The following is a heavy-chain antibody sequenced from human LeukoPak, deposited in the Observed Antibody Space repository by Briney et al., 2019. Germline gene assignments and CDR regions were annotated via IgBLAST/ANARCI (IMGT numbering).Heavy chain of an antibody. Sequence: GGSLRLSCAASGFTFSSYAMSWVRQAPGKGLEWVSAISGSGGSTYYADSVKGRFTISRDNSKNTLYLQMNSLRAEDTAVYYCAKDRVDTANYYYYYMDVWGKGTTVTVSS. J-gene: IGHJ6*03. CDR2: ISGSGGST. D-gene: IGHD5-18*01. CDR3: AKDRVDTANYYYYYMDV. V-gene: IGHV3-23*01. CDR1: GFTFSSYA.